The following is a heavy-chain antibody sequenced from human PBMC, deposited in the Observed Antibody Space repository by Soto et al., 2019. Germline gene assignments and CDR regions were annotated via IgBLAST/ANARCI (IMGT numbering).Heavy chain of an antibody. CDR2: INHSGST. D-gene: IGHD6-13*01. CDR3: ARVTLARAGYSSSWGAFDI. CDR1: GGSFSGYY. J-gene: IGHJ3*02. Sequence: SETLSLTCAVYGGSFSGYYWSWIRQPPGKGLEWIGEINHSGSTNYNPSLKSRVTISVDTSKNQFSLKLSSVTAADTAVYYCARVTLARAGYSSSWGAFDIWGQGTMVTVSS. V-gene: IGHV4-34*01.